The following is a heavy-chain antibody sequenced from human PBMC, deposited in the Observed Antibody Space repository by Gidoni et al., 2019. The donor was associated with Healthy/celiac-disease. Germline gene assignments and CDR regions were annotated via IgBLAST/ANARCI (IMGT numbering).Heavy chain of an antibody. CDR3: ARLRRGRDGYNLAPNY. J-gene: IGHJ4*02. V-gene: IGHV4-39*01. D-gene: IGHD5-12*01. CDR2: IYYSGST. CDR1: GGSISSSSYY. Sequence: QLQLQESGPGLVKPSETLSLTCTVSGGSISSSSYYWGWIRQPPGKGLEWIGSIYYSGSTYYNPSLKSRVTISVDTSKNQFSLKLSSVTAADTAVYYCARLRRGRDGYNLAPNYWGQGTLVTVSS.